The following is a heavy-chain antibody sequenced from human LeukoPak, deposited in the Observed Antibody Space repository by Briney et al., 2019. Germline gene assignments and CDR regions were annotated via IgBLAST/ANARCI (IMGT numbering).Heavy chain of an antibody. CDR3: TRQVVVAAAAWDY. V-gene: IGHV2-70*01. J-gene: IGHJ4*02. CDR2: IYWDDNK. CDR1: GFSLSTSGMC. D-gene: IGHD2-15*01. Sequence: SGPTLVNPTQTLTLTCTFSGFSLSTSGMCLCWIRQPPGKALEWLAHIYWDDNKYYSTSLKTRLTISKDTSKNQVVLTMTNMDPVDTATYYCTRQVVVAAAAWDYWGQGTLVTVSS.